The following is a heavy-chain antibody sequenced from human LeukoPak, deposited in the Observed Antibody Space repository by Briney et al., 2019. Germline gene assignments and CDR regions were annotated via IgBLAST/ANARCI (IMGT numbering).Heavy chain of an antibody. CDR3: ARDLTNYYDSSGYYNP. CDR2: ISGSGGST. Sequence: GGSLRLSCAASGFTFSSYAMSWVRQAPGKGLEWVSAISGSGGSTYYADSVKGRFTISRDNSKNTLYLQMNSLRAEDTAVYYCARDLTNYYDSSGYYNPWGQGTLVTVSS. V-gene: IGHV3-23*01. CDR1: GFTFSSYA. D-gene: IGHD3-22*01. J-gene: IGHJ5*02.